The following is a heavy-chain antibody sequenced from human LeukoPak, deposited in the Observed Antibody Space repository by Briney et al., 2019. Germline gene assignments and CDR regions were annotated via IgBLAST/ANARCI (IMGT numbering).Heavy chain of an antibody. V-gene: IGHV3-21*01. J-gene: IGHJ3*02. CDR3: ARDLAAAAPTYAFDI. CDR1: GFTFSSYS. CDR2: ISSSSSYI. Sequence: GGSLRLSCAASGFTFSSYSMNWVRQAPGKGLEWVSSISSSSSYIYYADSVKGRFTISRDNAKNSLYLQMNSLRAEDTAVYYCARDLAAAAPTYAFDIWGQGTMVTVSS. D-gene: IGHD6-13*01.